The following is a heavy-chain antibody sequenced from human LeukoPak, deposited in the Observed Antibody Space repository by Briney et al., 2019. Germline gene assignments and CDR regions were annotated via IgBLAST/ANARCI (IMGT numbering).Heavy chain of an antibody. CDR3: ARGPPYFTFYYGSGSPTLDY. CDR2: IYYSGST. D-gene: IGHD3-10*01. V-gene: IGHV4-31*03. Sequence: MPSQTLSLTCTVSGGSISSGGYYWSWLRQHPGKGLEWIGYIYYSGSTYYNPSLKSRVTISVDTSKNQFSLKLSSVTAADTAVYYCARGPPYFTFYYGSGSPTLDYWGQGTLVTVSS. CDR1: GGSISSGGYY. J-gene: IGHJ4*02.